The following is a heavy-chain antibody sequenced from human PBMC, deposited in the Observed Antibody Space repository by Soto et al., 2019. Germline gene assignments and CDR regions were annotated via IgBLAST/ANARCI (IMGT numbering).Heavy chain of an antibody. J-gene: IGHJ6*03. V-gene: IGHV1-18*01. D-gene: IGHD2-2*02. CDR2: ISAYNGNT. Sequence: ASVKVSCKASGYTFTSYGISWVRQAPGQGLEWMGWISAYNGNTNYAQKLQGRVTMTTDTSTSTAYMELRSLRSDDTVVYYCARYTHYYYYMDVWGKGTTVTVSS. CDR3: ARYTHYYYYMDV. CDR1: GYTFTSYG.